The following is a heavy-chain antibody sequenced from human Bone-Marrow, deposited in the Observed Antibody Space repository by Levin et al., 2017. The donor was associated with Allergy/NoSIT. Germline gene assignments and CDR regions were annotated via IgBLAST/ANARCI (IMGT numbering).Heavy chain of an antibody. Sequence: PSETLSLTCTVSGGSISGYYWSWIRQSPGKGLEWIGYVYYSGSTNYNPSLETRVTTSIDTSKNQFSLELTSVTAADTAVYYCARGLIIRGTNYFFDYWGQGTLATVSS. J-gene: IGHJ4*02. CDR2: VYYSGST. CDR1: GGSISGYY. CDR3: ARGLIIRGTNYFFDY. V-gene: IGHV4-59*08. D-gene: IGHD3-16*02.